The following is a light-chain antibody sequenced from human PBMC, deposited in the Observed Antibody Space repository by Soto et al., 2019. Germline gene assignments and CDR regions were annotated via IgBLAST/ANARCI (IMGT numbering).Light chain of an antibody. CDR3: SSYTSSSTLV. Sequence: QSVLTQPASVSGSPGQSITISCTGTSSDVGGYNYVSWYQQHPGKAPKLIIYEVSDRPSGVSNRFSGSKSGNTASLTISGLQAEDEADYYCSSYTSSSTLVFGTATQLTVL. V-gene: IGLV2-14*01. J-gene: IGLJ1*01. CDR2: EVS. CDR1: SSDVGGYNY.